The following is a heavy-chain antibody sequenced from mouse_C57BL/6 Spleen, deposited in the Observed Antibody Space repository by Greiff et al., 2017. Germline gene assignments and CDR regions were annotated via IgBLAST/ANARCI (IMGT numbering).Heavy chain of an antibody. CDR1: GFNIKDYY. D-gene: IGHD1-1*01. Sequence: VQLQQSGAELVKPGASVKLSCTASGFNIKDYYMHWVKQRPEQGLEWIGRIDPEDGETKYAPKFQGKATLTADTSSNTAYLQLSSLTSEDTAVXYCARNYGTHWYFAVWGTGTPVTVSA. CDR3: ARNYGTHWYFAV. CDR2: IDPEDGET. V-gene: IGHV14-2*01. J-gene: IGHJ1*03.